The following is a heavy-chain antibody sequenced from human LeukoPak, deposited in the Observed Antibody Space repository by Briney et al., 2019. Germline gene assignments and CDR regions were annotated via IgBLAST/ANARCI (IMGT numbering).Heavy chain of an antibody. CDR3: ATGVSSWYGGDYMDV. CDR1: GYTLTELS. V-gene: IGHV1-24*01. J-gene: IGHJ6*03. Sequence: ASVKVSRKVSGYTLTELSMHWVRQAPGKGLEWMGGFDPEDGETIYAQKFQGRVTMTEDTSTDTAYMELSSLRSEDTAVYYCATGVSSWYGGDYMDVWGKGTTVTVSS. CDR2: FDPEDGET. D-gene: IGHD6-13*01.